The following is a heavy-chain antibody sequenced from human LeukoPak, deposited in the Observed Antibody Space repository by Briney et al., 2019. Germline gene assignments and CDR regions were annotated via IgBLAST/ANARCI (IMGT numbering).Heavy chain of an antibody. J-gene: IGHJ3*02. CDR2: INSDGSST. CDR1: GFTFSSYW. V-gene: IGHV3-74*01. CDR3: AKDHRTMVRGVIITRAFDAFDI. Sequence: PGGSLRLSCAASGFTFSSYWMHWVRQAPGKGLVWASRINSDGSSTSYADSVKGRFTISRDNAKNTLYLQMNSLRAEDTAVYYCAKDHRTMVRGVIITRAFDAFDIWGQGTMVTVSS. D-gene: IGHD3-10*01.